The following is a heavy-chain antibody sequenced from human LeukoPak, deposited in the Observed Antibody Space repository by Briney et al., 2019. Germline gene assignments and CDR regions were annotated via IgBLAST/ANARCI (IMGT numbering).Heavy chain of an antibody. CDR3: ASLYTVGIGFDW. J-gene: IGHJ4*02. D-gene: IGHD4-23*01. CDR1: RFTFSDYY. V-gene: IGHV3-11*01. Sequence: GGSLRLSCAASRFTFSDYYMSWIRQAPGKGLEWISYISSNGRTIEYADSVKGRFTISRDNDTSTMYLQRNSLRVEDTAVYYCASLYTVGIGFDWWGQGTLVSVSS. CDR2: ISSNGRTI.